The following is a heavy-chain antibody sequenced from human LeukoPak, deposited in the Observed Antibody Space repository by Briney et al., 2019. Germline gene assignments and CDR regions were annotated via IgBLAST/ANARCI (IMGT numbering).Heavy chain of an antibody. J-gene: IGHJ5*02. CDR3: AREHSSVSSESKGFDL. CDR2: ISFSHHT. Sequence: PGGSLRLSCAASGFXFSDHYISWIRQAPGKGLEWISYISFSHHTNYADSVKGRFTISRDDSRNSLFLQMNSLRVEDTAVYYCAREHSSVSSESKGFDLWGQGTLVIVSS. CDR1: GFXFSDHY. D-gene: IGHD6-19*01. V-gene: IGHV3-11*04.